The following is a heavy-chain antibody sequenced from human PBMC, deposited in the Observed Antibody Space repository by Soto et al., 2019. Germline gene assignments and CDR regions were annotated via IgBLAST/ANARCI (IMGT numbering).Heavy chain of an antibody. Sequence: GESLKIPCNADGYRFTRHWICLVRQVPGRGLVGVAVIYPADSDARYSPSFRGRGTISVDISINTVYLQWRSLTASDIAIFFCLRQDIVTAPVRGVYFDSWGQGTPVTVSS. J-gene: IGHJ4*02. V-gene: IGHV5-51*01. CDR3: LRQDIVTAPVRGVYFDS. CDR2: IYPADSDA. D-gene: IGHD2-15*01. CDR1: GYRFTRHW.